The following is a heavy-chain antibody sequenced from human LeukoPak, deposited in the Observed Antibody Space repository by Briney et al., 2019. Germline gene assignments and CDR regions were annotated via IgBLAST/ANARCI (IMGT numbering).Heavy chain of an antibody. J-gene: IGHJ6*02. V-gene: IGHV4-59*01. CDR1: GGSISSYY. Sequence: TSETLSLTCTVPGGSISSYYWSWIRQPPGKGLEWIGYIYYSGSTNYNPSLKSRVTISVDTSKNQFSLKLSSVTAADTAVYYCARDRRYYGSGSYYFVLDVWGQGTTVTVSS. D-gene: IGHD3-10*01. CDR2: IYYSGST. CDR3: ARDRRYYGSGSYYFVLDV.